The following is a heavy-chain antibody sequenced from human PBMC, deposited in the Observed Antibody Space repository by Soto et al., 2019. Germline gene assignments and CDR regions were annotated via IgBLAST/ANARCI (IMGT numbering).Heavy chain of an antibody. CDR2: INHSGST. Sequence: SETLSLTCAVYGGSFSGYYWTWIRQPPGKGLEWIGEINHSGSTNYKPSLRSRVTISVDTSKNQLSLKVNSVTAADTAVYYCARGRTLKTGTSLDYWGQGTLVTVSS. V-gene: IGHV4-34*01. D-gene: IGHD1-1*01. CDR3: ARGRTLKTGTSLDY. CDR1: GGSFSGYY. J-gene: IGHJ4*02.